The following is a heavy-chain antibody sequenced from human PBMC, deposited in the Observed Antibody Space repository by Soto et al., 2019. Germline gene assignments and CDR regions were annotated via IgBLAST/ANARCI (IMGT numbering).Heavy chain of an antibody. CDR1: VFTFSSYA. Sequence: GGSLRLSCAASVFTFSSYAMSWVRQAPGKGLEWVSAISGSGSSTYYADSVKGRFTISRDNSKNTLYLQMNSLRAEDTAVYYCARDKELPLLPYYYYGMDVWGQGTTVTVSS. CDR2: ISGSGSST. V-gene: IGHV3-23*01. CDR3: ARDKELPLLPYYYYGMDV. J-gene: IGHJ6*02. D-gene: IGHD1-26*01.